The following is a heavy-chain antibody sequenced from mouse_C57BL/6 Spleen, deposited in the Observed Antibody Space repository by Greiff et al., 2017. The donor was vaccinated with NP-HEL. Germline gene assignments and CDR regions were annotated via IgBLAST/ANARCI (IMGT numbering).Heavy chain of an antibody. CDR2: IYPRSGNT. Sequence: VKVVESGAELARPGASVKLSCKASGYTFTSYGISWVKQRTGQGLEWIGEIYPRSGNTYYNEKFKGKATLTADKSSSTAYMELRSLTSEDSAVYFCARSEGLYYGSSSWFAYWGQGTLVTVSA. D-gene: IGHD1-1*01. CDR1: GYTFTSYG. CDR3: ARSEGLYYGSSSWFAY. V-gene: IGHV1-81*01. J-gene: IGHJ3*01.